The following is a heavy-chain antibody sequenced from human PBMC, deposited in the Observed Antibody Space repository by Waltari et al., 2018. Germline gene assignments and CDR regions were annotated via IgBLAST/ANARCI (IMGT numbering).Heavy chain of an antibody. Sequence: QVQLVQSGADVKRPGASVMVSCKASGYTFTSHDIHWVRQATGQGLEWMGWMDPKNGNTAYAQKFQGRVTLTRDTSINPAYMDLSSLTSEDTGMYFCARGTDDGDYDFQHWGQGTLVTVSS. D-gene: IGHD4-17*01. CDR2: MDPKNGNT. V-gene: IGHV1-8*01. CDR3: ARGTDDGDYDFQH. J-gene: IGHJ1*01. CDR1: GYTFTSHD.